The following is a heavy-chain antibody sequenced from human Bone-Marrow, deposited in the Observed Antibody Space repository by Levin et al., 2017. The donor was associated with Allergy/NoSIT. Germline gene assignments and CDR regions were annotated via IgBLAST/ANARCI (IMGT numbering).Heavy chain of an antibody. Sequence: GESLKISCAASGFTFSSYSMNWVRQAPGKGLEWVSSISCSSSYIYYADSVKGRFTISRDNAKNSLYLQMNSLRAEDTAVYYCARWGAVAGNHYWGQGTLVTVSS. J-gene: IGHJ4*02. V-gene: IGHV3-21*01. D-gene: IGHD6-19*01. CDR3: ARWGAVAGNHY. CDR1: GFTFSSYS. CDR2: ISCSSSYI.